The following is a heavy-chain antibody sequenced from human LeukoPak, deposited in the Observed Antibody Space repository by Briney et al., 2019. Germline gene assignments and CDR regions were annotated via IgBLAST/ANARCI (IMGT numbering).Heavy chain of an antibody. CDR3: ARDSLAAAGLPDY. Sequence: GSLRLSCAASGFTFSSYSMNWVRQAPGKGLEWVSSISSSSSYIYYADSVKGRFTISRDNAKNSLYLQMNSLRAEDTAVYYCARDSLAAAGLPDYWGQGTLVTVSS. D-gene: IGHD6-13*01. CDR2: ISSSSSYI. J-gene: IGHJ4*02. V-gene: IGHV3-21*01. CDR1: GFTFSSYS.